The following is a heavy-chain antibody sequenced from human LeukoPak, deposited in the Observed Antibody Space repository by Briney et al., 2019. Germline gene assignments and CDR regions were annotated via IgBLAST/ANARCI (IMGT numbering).Heavy chain of an antibody. J-gene: IGHJ3*02. CDR3: VRGGQGDGHSADEGFDI. CDR2: TYYRSKWYN. CDR1: GDSVFSNSS. V-gene: IGHV6-1*01. D-gene: IGHD5-18*01. Sequence: SQTLSLTCAISGDSVFSNSSWKWIRQSPSRGLEWLGRTYYRSKWYNDYGVSVKSRININPDTSKNHFSLQLSSVTPEDTAVYYCVRGGQGDGHSADEGFDIWGQGTMVTAS.